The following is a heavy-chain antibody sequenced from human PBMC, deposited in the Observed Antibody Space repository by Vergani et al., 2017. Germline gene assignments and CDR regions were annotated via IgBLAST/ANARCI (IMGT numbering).Heavy chain of an antibody. CDR3: TTAWGLYYLHGEYFQY. Sequence: EVQLLESGGGLVQPGGSRRLSCAGAGFTFDTYTMAYVRQAPGKGLEWVATISSGGGDIFYANSVKGLFIISRDNSKNTLFLQMNSLKDEDTAVYYCTTAWGLYYLHGEYFQYWGRGTLVSVSS. J-gene: IGHJ1*01. CDR2: ISSGGGDI. CDR1: GFTFDTYT. D-gene: IGHD3-10*01. V-gene: IGHV3-23*01.